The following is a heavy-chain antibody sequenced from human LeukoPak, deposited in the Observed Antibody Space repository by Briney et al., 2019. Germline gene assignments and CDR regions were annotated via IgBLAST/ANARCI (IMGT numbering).Heavy chain of an antibody. Sequence: PSETLSLTCTVSGYSISSSSYYWGWIRQPPGKGREWIGSIYYSGSNYYNPSLKSPITISVDTSENQFSLKLSSVTAADTAVYYCARDTYYYGSGSYRLDYWGQGTLVTVPS. CDR3: ARDTYYYGSGSYRLDY. J-gene: IGHJ4*02. V-gene: IGHV4-39*07. CDR1: GYSISSSSYY. CDR2: IYYSGSN. D-gene: IGHD3-10*01.